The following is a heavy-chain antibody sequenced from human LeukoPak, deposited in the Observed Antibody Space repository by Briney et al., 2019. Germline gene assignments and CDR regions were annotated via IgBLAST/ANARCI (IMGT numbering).Heavy chain of an antibody. Sequence: WASVKVSCKASGYTFTSYYMNWVRQAPGQGLEWMGIINPSGGSTSHAQKFQGRVTMTRDTSTSTVYMELSSLRSEDTAVYYCARGESEYVIVYWGQGTLVTVSS. CDR3: ARGESEYVIVY. CDR1: GYTFTSYY. CDR2: INPSGGST. J-gene: IGHJ4*02. V-gene: IGHV1-46*01. D-gene: IGHD3-16*01.